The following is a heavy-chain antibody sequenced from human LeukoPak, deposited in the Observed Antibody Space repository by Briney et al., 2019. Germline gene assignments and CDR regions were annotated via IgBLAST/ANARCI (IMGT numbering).Heavy chain of an antibody. D-gene: IGHD2-15*01. J-gene: IGHJ4*02. Sequence: GESLQISFQGSGYSFTSYWIGWVRPMPGKGLEWMGIIYPGDSDTRYSPSFQGQVTISADKSISTAYLQWSSLKASDTAMYYCARPFVGPDDNDYWGQGTLVTVSS. CDR1: GYSFTSYW. V-gene: IGHV5-51*01. CDR3: ARPFVGPDDNDY. CDR2: IYPGDSDT.